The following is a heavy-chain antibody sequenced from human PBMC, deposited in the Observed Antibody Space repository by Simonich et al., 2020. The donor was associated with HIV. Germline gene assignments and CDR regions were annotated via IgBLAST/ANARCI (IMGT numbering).Heavy chain of an antibody. CDR1: GGSFSGYY. CDR3: ARRHPTTVTTPYFDY. CDR2: NNNSGST. Sequence: QVQLQQWGAGLLKPSETLSLTCAVYGGSFSGYYWSWIRQAPGKGLEWIGENNNSGSTNYNPSLKSRVTISVDTSKNQFSLKLSSVTAADTAVYYCARRHPTTVTTPYFDYWGQGTLVTVSS. D-gene: IGHD4-17*01. J-gene: IGHJ4*02. V-gene: IGHV4-34*01.